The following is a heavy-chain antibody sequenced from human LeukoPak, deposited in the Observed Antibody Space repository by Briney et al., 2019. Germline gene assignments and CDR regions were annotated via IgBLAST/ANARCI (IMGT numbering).Heavy chain of an antibody. CDR2: IYHSGST. CDR3: ARDRAVAGTVMDV. CDR1: GYSISSGYY. Sequence: PSETLSLTCTVSGYSISSGYYWGWIRQPPGQGLEWIGSIYHSGSTYYNPSLKSRVTISVDTSKNQFSLKLSSVTAADTAVYYCARDRAVAGTVMDVWGKGTTVTVSS. D-gene: IGHD6-19*01. J-gene: IGHJ6*04. V-gene: IGHV4-38-2*02.